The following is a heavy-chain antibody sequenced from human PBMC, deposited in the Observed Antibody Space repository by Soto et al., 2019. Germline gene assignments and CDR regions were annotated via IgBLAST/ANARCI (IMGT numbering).Heavy chain of an antibody. D-gene: IGHD3-3*01. J-gene: IGHJ6*03. Sequence: GASVKVSCKASGGTFSSYAISWVRQAPXQGLEWMGGIIPILGTASYAQKFQGRVTMTRDTSTSTVYMELSSLRSEDTAVYYCARDGKWSGYYAADYYYYYMDVWGKGTTVTVSS. CDR2: IIPILGTA. CDR3: ARDGKWSGYYAADYYYYYMDV. V-gene: IGHV1-69*10. CDR1: GGTFSSYA.